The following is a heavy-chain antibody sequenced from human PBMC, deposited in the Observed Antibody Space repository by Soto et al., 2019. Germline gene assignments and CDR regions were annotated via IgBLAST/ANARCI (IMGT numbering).Heavy chain of an antibody. J-gene: IGHJ3*02. V-gene: IGHV1-8*01. CDR2: MNPNSGNT. CDR1: GYTFTSYD. CDR3: ARDRSGWGAFDI. Sequence: ASVKVSCKASGYTFTSYDINWVRQATGQGLEWMGWMNPNSGNTAYAQKFQGRVTMTRNTSISTAYMELSSLRSEDTAVYYCARDRSGWGAFDIWGQGTMVTVSS. D-gene: IGHD6-19*01.